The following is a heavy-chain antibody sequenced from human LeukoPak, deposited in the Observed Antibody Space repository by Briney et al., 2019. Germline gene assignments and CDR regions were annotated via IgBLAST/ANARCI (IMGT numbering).Heavy chain of an antibody. Sequence: GESLKISCKGSGYSFTSYWIGWVRQMPGKGLEWMGIIYPGDSDTRYSPSFQGQVTISADKSISTAYLQWSSLKASDTAMYYCARLNTIHLFPGDFDYWGQGTLVTVSS. V-gene: IGHV5-51*01. J-gene: IGHJ4*02. CDR1: GYSFTSYW. CDR3: ARLNTIHLFPGDFDY. D-gene: IGHD2-21*01. CDR2: IYPGDSDT.